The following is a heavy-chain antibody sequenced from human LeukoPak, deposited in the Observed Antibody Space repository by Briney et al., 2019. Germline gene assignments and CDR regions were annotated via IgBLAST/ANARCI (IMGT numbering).Heavy chain of an antibody. D-gene: IGHD2-2*01. Sequence: GGSLRLSCAAPGFTFSSYGMHWVRPAPGEGLGWVAVILYDGSNKYYADSVKGRFTISRDNSKNTLYLQMNSLRAEDTAVYYCAKEGDIVVVPAAQGYYFDYWGQGTLVTVSS. J-gene: IGHJ4*02. CDR3: AKEGDIVVVPAAQGYYFDY. V-gene: IGHV3-33*06. CDR2: ILYDGSNK. CDR1: GFTFSSYG.